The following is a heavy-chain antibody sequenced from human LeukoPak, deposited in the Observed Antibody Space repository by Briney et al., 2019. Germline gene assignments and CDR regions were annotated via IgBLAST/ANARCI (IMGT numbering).Heavy chain of an antibody. D-gene: IGHD4-17*01. J-gene: IGHJ4*02. V-gene: IGHV3-74*01. CDR2: ISTDGRTT. Sequence: GGSLRLSCAASGFSFSRYWMHWVRQAPGKGLVWVSRISTDGRTTSHADSVEGRFTIYRDNAKNTVYLQMNSLRAEDTAVYYCARDRTTVTVFDYWGQGTRVTVSS. CDR1: GFSFSRYW. CDR3: ARDRTTVTVFDY.